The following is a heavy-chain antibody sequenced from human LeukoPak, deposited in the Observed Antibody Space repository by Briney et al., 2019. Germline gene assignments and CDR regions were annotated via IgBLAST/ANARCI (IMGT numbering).Heavy chain of an antibody. CDR2: IYSGGST. D-gene: IGHD3-22*01. CDR3: AARSGYYYVYFEY. CDR1: GLTVSSNY. J-gene: IGHJ4*02. V-gene: IGHV3-66*01. Sequence: GGSLRLSCAASGLTVSSNYMSWVRQAPGKGLGWVSVIYSGGSTEYADSVKGRFTISRDNSKNTLYLQMNSLRAEDTAVYYCAARSGYYYVYFEYWGQGTLVTVSS.